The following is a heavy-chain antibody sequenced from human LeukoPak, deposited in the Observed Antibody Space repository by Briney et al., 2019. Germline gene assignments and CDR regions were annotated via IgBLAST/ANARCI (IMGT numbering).Heavy chain of an antibody. CDR2: MNPNSGNT. CDR3: ARGWWDIVVVPAADYFDY. D-gene: IGHD2-2*01. J-gene: IGHJ4*02. V-gene: IGHV1-8*01. CDR1: GYTFTSYD. Sequence: ASVKVSCKASGYTFTSYDINWVRQATGQGLEWMGWMNPNSGNTGYAQKFQGRVTMTRNTSISTAYMELSSLRAEDTAVYYCARGWWDIVVVPAADYFDYWGQGTLVTVSS.